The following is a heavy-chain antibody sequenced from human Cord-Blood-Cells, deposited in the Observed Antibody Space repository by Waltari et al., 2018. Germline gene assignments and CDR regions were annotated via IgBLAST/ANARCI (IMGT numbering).Heavy chain of an antibody. J-gene: IGHJ2*01. CDR3: ARDITGNWYFDL. CDR1: GFHVSSHY. V-gene: IGHV3-53*01. D-gene: IGHD3-10*01. CDR2: IYSGSST. Sequence: EGQMVESGGGLIQPGGSLRLSCAASGFHVSSHYISWVRQAPGKGLDLVSVIYSGSSTYSAASVKARFTTSRDNSKDTLYLQMNSLRAEDTAVYYCARDITGNWYFDLWGRGTLVTVSS.